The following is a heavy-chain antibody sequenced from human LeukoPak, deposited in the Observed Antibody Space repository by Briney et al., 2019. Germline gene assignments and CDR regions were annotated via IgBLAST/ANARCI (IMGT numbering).Heavy chain of an antibody. V-gene: IGHV3-74*01. CDR2: INSDGSST. Sequence: GGSLRLSCAASGFTFSRYWMHWVRQVPGKGLVWVSRINSDGSSTSYADSVKGRFTISRDNAKNTLYLQMNSLRAEDTAVYYCARAEEELWPDYWGQGTLVTVSS. CDR3: ARAEEELWPDY. CDR1: GFTFSRYW. D-gene: IGHD5-18*01. J-gene: IGHJ4*02.